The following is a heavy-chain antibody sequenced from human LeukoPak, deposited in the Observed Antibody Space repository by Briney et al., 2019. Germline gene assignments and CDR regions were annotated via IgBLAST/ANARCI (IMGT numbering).Heavy chain of an antibody. CDR1: GVSISSSNSY. Sequence: SETLSLTCTVSGVSISSSNSYWGWIRQPPGKGLEWIGSIYYSGNTYYNASLKSQVSISIDTSKNQFSLKLTSVTAADTAVYYCATLADRRWLQSGSDYWGQGTLVTVSS. D-gene: IGHD5-24*01. CDR2: IYYSGNT. V-gene: IGHV4-39*01. CDR3: ATLADRRWLQSGSDY. J-gene: IGHJ4*02.